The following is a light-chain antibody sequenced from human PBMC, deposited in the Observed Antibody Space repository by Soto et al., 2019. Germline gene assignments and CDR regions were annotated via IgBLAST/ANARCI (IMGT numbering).Light chain of an antibody. J-gene: IGKJ1*01. CDR2: DAS. V-gene: IGKV3-11*01. Sequence: DIVLTQSPATLSLPPGERATLSCRASQSVSSYLAWYQQKPGQAPRLLIYDASNWATGIPARFSGSGSGTDFTLTISSLEPEDFAVYYCQQRSNWPWTFGQGTKVDIK. CDR3: QQRSNWPWT. CDR1: QSVSSY.